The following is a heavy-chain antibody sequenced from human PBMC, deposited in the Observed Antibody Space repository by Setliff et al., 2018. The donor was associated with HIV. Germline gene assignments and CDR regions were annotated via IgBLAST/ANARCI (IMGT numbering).Heavy chain of an antibody. Sequence: SESLSPTSSVSGGSLSSSTYYWGWIRQPPGQGLEWIGSIYHSGFTYHNPSLKSRITLSVDTSKNQFSLKLSSVTAADTAVYYCARGRYAGEIDYWGQGTLVTVS. CDR3: ARGRYAGEIDY. J-gene: IGHJ4*02. CDR2: IYHSGFT. D-gene: IGHD3-10*01. V-gene: IGHV4-39*07. CDR1: GGSLSSSTYY.